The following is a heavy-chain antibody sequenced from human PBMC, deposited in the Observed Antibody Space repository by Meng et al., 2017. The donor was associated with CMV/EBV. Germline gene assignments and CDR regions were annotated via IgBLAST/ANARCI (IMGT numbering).Heavy chain of an antibody. D-gene: IGHD5-24*01. Sequence: WGSGPLQPPAPLSLTCAGYGASFSGYHWSWIRQPPGKGLELIGEINHSGSTNYNQSLKSRVTISVDTSKNQFSLKLSSVTAADTAVYYCARGGVEMATIGYYFDYWGQGTLVTVSS. V-gene: IGHV4-34*01. CDR3: ARGGVEMATIGYYFDY. CDR2: INHSGST. CDR1: GASFSGYH. J-gene: IGHJ4*02.